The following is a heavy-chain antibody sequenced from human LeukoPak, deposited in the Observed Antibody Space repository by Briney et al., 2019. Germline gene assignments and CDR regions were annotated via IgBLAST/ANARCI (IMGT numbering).Heavy chain of an antibody. Sequence: GGSLRLSCAASGFTFSSYSMNWVRQAPGKGLEWVSSISSSSSYIYYADSVKGRFTISRDNAKNSLYLQMNSLRAEDTAVYYCARMLADRRAFDIWGQGTMVTVSS. J-gene: IGHJ3*02. V-gene: IGHV3-21*01. D-gene: IGHD2-8*01. CDR3: ARMLADRRAFDI. CDR2: ISSSSSYI. CDR1: GFTFSSYS.